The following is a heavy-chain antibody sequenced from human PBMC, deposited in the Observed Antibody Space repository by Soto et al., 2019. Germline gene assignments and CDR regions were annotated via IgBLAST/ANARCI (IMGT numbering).Heavy chain of an antibody. D-gene: IGHD5-18*01. CDR2: ISSSSSYI. Sequence: GGSLRLSCAASGCTFISYSMNWVRQAPGKGLEWVSSISSSSSYIYYADSVKGRFTISRDNAKNSLYLQMNSLRAEDTAVYYCARDPNGYSYGFPYYYYMDVWGKGTTVTVSS. V-gene: IGHV3-21*01. J-gene: IGHJ6*03. CDR1: GCTFISYS. CDR3: ARDPNGYSYGFPYYYYMDV.